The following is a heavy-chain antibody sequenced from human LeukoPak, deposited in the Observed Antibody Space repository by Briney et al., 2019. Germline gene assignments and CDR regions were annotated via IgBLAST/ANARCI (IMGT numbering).Heavy chain of an antibody. CDR2: ISCDGTNT. J-gene: IGHJ5*02. D-gene: IGHD2-15*01. CDR3: ARSIRGCSGGRCYNWFDP. Sequence: GGSLRLSCAASGFRFSDHYMSWIRQAPGKGLEWVSNISCDGTNTDYADSVKGRFSISRDNAKKSLYLQMSSLRAEDTAVYYCARSIRGCSGGRCYNWFDPWGQGTLVTVSS. CDR1: GFRFSDHY. V-gene: IGHV3-11*06.